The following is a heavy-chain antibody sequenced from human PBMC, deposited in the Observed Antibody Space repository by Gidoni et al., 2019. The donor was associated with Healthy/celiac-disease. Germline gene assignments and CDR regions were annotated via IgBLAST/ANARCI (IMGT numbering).Heavy chain of an antibody. D-gene: IGHD2-2*02. CDR3: AKDIGPVVVPAAIATSDYYYYYGMDV. J-gene: IGHJ6*02. Sequence: QVQLVESGGGVVQPGRSLRLSCAASGFTFRSYGIHWVRPAPGKGLEWVAVISYDGSNKYYADSVKGRFTISRDNSKNTLYLQMNSLRAEDTAVYYCAKDIGPVVVPAAIATSDYYYYYGMDVWGQGTTVTVSS. CDR1: GFTFRSYG. V-gene: IGHV3-30*18. CDR2: ISYDGSNK.